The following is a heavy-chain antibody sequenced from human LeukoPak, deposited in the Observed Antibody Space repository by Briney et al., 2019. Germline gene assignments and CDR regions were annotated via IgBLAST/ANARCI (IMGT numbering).Heavy chain of an antibody. D-gene: IGHD6-19*01. CDR3: AKVSVTGAYYFDY. V-gene: IGHV3-23*01. CDR1: GFTFGSYA. Sequence: GGSLRLSCAASGFTFGSYAMNWVRQAPGKWLEWVSAMSGSGASTNYADSVKGRFTISRHNSKNTLYLQMNSLRAEDTAVYYCAKVSVTGAYYFDYWGQGTLVTVSS. CDR2: MSGSGAST. J-gene: IGHJ4*02.